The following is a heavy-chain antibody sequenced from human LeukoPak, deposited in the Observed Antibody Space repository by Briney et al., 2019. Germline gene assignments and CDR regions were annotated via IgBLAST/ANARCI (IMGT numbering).Heavy chain of an antibody. CDR3: AKPMGPADFWSGYYAHYYFDY. CDR1: GFTFSSYA. Sequence: PGGSPRLSCAASGFTFSSYAMSWVRQAPGKGLEWVSAISGSGGSTYYADSVKGRFTISRDNSKNTLYLQMNSLRAEDTAVYYCAKPMGPADFWSGYYAHYYFDYWGQGTLVTVSS. CDR2: ISGSGGST. J-gene: IGHJ4*02. D-gene: IGHD3-3*01. V-gene: IGHV3-23*01.